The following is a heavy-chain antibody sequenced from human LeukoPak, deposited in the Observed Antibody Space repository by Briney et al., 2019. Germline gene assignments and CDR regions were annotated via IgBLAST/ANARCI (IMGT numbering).Heavy chain of an antibody. CDR1: GYTFTGYY. CDR3: ARDSRIAATGVNAFDI. D-gene: IGHD6-13*01. Sequence: ASVKVPCKASGYTFTGYYLHWVRQAPGQGLEWMGWINPNSGVTNYAQKFQGRVTMTRDTSISTAYMELSSLRSDDTAVYYCARDSRIAATGVNAFDIWGQGTMVTVSS. CDR2: INPNSGVT. J-gene: IGHJ3*02. V-gene: IGHV1-2*02.